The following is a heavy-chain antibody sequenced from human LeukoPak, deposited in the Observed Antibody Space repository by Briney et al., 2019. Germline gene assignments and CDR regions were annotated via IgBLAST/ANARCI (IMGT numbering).Heavy chain of an antibody. D-gene: IGHD4-17*01. CDR2: ISGSGGST. Sequence: GSLRLSCAASGFTFSSYAMSWVRQAPGKGLEWVSAISGSGGSTYYADSVKGRFTISRDNSKNTLYLQMNSLRAEDTAVYYCAKGLDYGDFAGYFDYWGQGTLVTVSS. CDR3: AKGLDYGDFAGYFDY. V-gene: IGHV3-23*01. J-gene: IGHJ4*02. CDR1: GFTFSSYA.